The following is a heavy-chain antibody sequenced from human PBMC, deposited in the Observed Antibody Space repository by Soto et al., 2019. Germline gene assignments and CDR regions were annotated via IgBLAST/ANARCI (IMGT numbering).Heavy chain of an antibody. CDR2: ISDRGGST. CDR3: AKKREETGLDS. Sequence: EVQLLESGGGLVQPGGSLRLSCAASGFTISSYAMYWVRQAPGKGLEWVSAISDRGGSTYYADSVKGRFTISRDNSKNTLYLQMNSLRAEDTAVYYCAKKREETGLDSWGQGTLVTVSS. D-gene: IGHD3-9*01. V-gene: IGHV3-23*01. CDR1: GFTISSYA. J-gene: IGHJ4*02.